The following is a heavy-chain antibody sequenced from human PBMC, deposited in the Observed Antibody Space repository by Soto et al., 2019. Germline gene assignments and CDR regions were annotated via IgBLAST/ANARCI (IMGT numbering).Heavy chain of an antibody. D-gene: IGHD4-17*01. CDR3: ARGASPYTGTVFEH. CDR1: GFTFSSYG. Sequence: QVQLVESGGGVVQPGRSLRLSCAASGFTFSSYGMHWVRQGPGKGLEWVAVIWYDGSNKDYADSVKGRFTISRDNSKNTVYLQMNSLRAEDTAVYYWARGASPYTGTVFEHWGQGTLVTVSS. V-gene: IGHV3-33*01. J-gene: IGHJ4*02. CDR2: IWYDGSNK.